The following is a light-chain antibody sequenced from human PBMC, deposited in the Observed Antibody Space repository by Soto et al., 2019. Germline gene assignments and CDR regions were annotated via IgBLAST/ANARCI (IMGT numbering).Light chain of an antibody. CDR1: QSISSY. CDR2: AAS. Sequence: DIQMTQSPSSLSASVGDRVTITFRTSQSISSYVNWFQQKPGKAPKLLIYAASSLQSGVPSRFSGSGSGTDLTLTISSLQPEDFASYYCQQSYNLPYTFGQGTKLEIK. J-gene: IGKJ2*01. V-gene: IGKV1-39*01. CDR3: QQSYNLPYT.